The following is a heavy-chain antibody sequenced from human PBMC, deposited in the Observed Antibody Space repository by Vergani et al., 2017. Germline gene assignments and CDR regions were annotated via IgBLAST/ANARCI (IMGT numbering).Heavy chain of an antibody. CDR2: IIPIFGTA. J-gene: IGHJ4*02. Sequence: QVQLVQSGAEVKKPGSSVKVSCKASGGTFSSYAISWVRQAPGQGLEWMGGIIPIFGTANYAQKFQGRVTITADESTSTAYMELSSLRSEDTAVYYCASSGGIVGATRRPIPFDYWGQGTLVTVSS. CDR1: GGTFSSYA. CDR3: ASSGGIVGATRRPIPFDY. D-gene: IGHD1-26*01. V-gene: IGHV1-69*01.